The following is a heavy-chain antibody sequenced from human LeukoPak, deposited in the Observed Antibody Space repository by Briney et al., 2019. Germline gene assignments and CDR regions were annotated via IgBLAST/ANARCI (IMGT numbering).Heavy chain of an antibody. V-gene: IGHV1-18*01. D-gene: IGHD6-19*01. CDR2: ISAYNGNT. J-gene: IGHJ4*02. CDR3: ARDHRVHAVAGTAVGY. CDR1: GGTFSSYA. Sequence: ASVKVSCKASGGTFSSYAISWVRQAPGQGLEWMGWISAYNGNTNYAQKLQGRVTMTTDTSTSTAYMELRSLRSDDTAVYYCARDHRVHAVAGTAVGYWGQGTLVTVSS.